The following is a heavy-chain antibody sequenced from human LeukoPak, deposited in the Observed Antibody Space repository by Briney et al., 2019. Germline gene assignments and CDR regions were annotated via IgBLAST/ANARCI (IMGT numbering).Heavy chain of an antibody. CDR1: GFTFDDYA. J-gene: IGHJ6*03. D-gene: IGHD2-15*01. V-gene: IGHV3-11*01. CDR3: ARVLRYCSGDNCYSGGLGYMDV. Sequence: GGSLRLSCAASGFTFDDYAMHWVRQTPGKGLEWVSSISRSGSTKYYADSVKGRFTISRDNAKNSLFLQMNSLRAEDTAVYYCARVLRYCSGDNCYSGGLGYMDVWGKGTTVTISS. CDR2: ISRSGSTK.